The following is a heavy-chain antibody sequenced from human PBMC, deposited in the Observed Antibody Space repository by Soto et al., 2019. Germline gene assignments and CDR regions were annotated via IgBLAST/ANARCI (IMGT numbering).Heavy chain of an antibody. CDR1: GGTFSSYA. V-gene: IGHV1-69*06. CDR2: IIPIFGTA. J-gene: IGHJ6*02. D-gene: IGHD3-9*01. CDR3: ARCLDYDIFTGYSPPLYYGMDV. Sequence: SSVKVSCKASGGTFSSYAISWVRQAPGQGLEWMGGIIPIFGTANYAQKFQGRVTITADKSTSTAYMELSSLRSEDTAVYYCARCLDYDIFTGYSPPLYYGMDVWGQGTTVTVSS.